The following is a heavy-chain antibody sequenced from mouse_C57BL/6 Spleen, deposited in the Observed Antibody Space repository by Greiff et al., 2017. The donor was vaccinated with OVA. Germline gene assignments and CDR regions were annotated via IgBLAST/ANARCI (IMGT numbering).Heavy chain of an antibody. CDR2: IHPNSGST. J-gene: IGHJ4*01. Sequence: VQLQQPGAELVKPGASVKLSCKASGYTFTSYWMHWVKQRPGQGLEWIGMIHPNSGSTNYNEKFKSKATLTVDKSSSTAYMQLSSLTSEDSAVYYCAREGDYGSSYAMDYWGQGTSVTVSS. CDR3: AREGDYGSSYAMDY. V-gene: IGHV1-64*01. CDR1: GYTFTSYW. D-gene: IGHD1-1*01.